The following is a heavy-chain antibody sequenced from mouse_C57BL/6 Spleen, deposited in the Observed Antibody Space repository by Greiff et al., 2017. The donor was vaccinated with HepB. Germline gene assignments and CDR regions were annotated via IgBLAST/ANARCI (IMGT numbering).Heavy chain of an antibody. J-gene: IGHJ2*01. CDR1: GYTFTSYW. V-gene: IGHV1-50*01. CDR2: IDTSDSYT. CDR3: ARSENFDY. Sequence: VQLQQPGAELVKPGASVKLSCKASGYTFTSYWMQWVKQRPGQGLEWIGEIDTSDSYTNYNQKFKGKATLTVDTSSSTAYMQLSSLTSEDSAVYYCARSENFDYWGQGTTLTVSS.